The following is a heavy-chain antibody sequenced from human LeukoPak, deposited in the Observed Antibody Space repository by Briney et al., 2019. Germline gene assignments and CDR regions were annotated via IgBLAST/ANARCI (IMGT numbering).Heavy chain of an antibody. Sequence: SETLSLTCTVSGGSISSYYWSWIRQTPGKGLEWIGYIYYSGSTNYNPSLKSRVTISVDTSNNQFSLKLSSVTAADTAVYYCARGYYDSSGYYDAFDIWGQGTMVTVSS. CDR1: GGSISSYY. CDR3: ARGYYDSSGYYDAFDI. J-gene: IGHJ3*02. V-gene: IGHV4-59*01. D-gene: IGHD3-22*01. CDR2: IYYSGST.